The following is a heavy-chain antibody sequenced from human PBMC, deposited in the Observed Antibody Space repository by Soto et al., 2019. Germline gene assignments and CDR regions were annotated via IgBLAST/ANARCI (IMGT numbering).Heavy chain of an antibody. D-gene: IGHD3-10*01. CDR1: GGSISSYY. CDR3: ATGRVLYGSEY. CDR2: IYHTESTTY. V-gene: IGHV4-59*03. Sequence: QVQLQESGPGLVKPSETLSLTCTVSGGSISSYYWRWIRQPPGRGLQWIGYIYHTESTTYNYHPSLTSRVTISLDTSKNQFSLKLTSVTAADTAVYYCATGRVLYGSEYWGQGTLVTVSS. J-gene: IGHJ4*02.